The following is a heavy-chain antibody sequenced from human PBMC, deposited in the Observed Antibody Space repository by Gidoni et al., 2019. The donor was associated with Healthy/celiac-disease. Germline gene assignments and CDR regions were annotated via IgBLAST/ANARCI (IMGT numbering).Heavy chain of an antibody. Sequence: VQLVLSGGVLFQPGGSLRLSCAASVFTVSRNYMSWVRQAPGKGLEWVSVIYRGASTYSAASVKGLFTISRNNSKNTLYLQMNSLRPEDTAVYYCGRDLGYSSGWYDYWGQGTLVTVSS. CDR2: IYRGAST. J-gene: IGHJ4*02. D-gene: IGHD6-19*01. CDR3: GRDLGYSSGWYDY. CDR1: VFTVSRNY. V-gene: IGHV3-66*02.